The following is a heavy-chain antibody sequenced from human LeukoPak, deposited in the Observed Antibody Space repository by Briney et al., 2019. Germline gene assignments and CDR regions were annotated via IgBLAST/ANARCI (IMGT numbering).Heavy chain of an antibody. Sequence: SETLSLTCTVSGGSISSYYWSWIRQPAGKGLEWIGRIYTSGSTNYNPSLKSRVTMSVDTSKNQFSLKLSSVTAADTAVYYCARHLRQGLLGYSSSSAWFDPWGQGTLVTVSS. D-gene: IGHD6-13*01. CDR3: ARHLRQGLLGYSSSSAWFDP. CDR2: IYTSGST. CDR1: GGSISSYY. J-gene: IGHJ5*02. V-gene: IGHV4-4*07.